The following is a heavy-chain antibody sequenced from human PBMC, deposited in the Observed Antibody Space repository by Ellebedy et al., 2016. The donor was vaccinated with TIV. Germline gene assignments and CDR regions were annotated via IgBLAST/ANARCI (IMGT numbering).Heavy chain of an antibody. Sequence: SETLSLXCTVSGGSISSYYWSWIRQPPGKGLEWIGYIYYSGSTNYNPSLKSRVTISVDTSKNQFSLKLSSVTAADTAVYYCAGTVVMTHFDYWGQGTLVTVSS. CDR2: IYYSGST. CDR1: GGSISSYY. V-gene: IGHV4-59*01. CDR3: AGTVVMTHFDY. D-gene: IGHD4-23*01. J-gene: IGHJ4*02.